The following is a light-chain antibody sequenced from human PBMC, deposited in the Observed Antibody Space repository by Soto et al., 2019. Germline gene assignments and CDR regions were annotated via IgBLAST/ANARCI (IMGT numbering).Light chain of an antibody. V-gene: IGKV3-20*01. Sequence: EVVLTQSPGTLSLSPGERDTLSCRASQSVSRNYLAWYQQKPGQTPRLLIFGASNRAADIPARLSASASGTDFTPTISGLEPDDFAVYYCQHYYFLPLTFGGGTRL. CDR3: QHYYFLPLT. CDR2: GAS. J-gene: IGKJ4*01. CDR1: QSVSRNY.